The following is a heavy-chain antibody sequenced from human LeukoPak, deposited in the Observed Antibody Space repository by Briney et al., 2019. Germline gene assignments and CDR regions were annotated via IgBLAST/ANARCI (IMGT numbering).Heavy chain of an antibody. J-gene: IGHJ4*02. CDR1: GFTFSSYS. D-gene: IGHD3-10*01. CDR3: APRGYPTVFHY. CDR2: IGSSGSTT. Sequence: PGGSLKLSCPASGFTFSSYSMSWARQAAGKGLEWIAAIGSSGSTTYYADSVKGWLTLPRDNSKQPVLLQMTSLRAEDTAVYCCAPRGYPTVFHYWGQGTLVSVSS. V-gene: IGHV3-23*01.